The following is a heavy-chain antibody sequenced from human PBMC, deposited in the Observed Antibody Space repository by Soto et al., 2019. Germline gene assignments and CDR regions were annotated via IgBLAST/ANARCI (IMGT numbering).Heavy chain of an antibody. D-gene: IGHD3-3*01. J-gene: IGHJ5*02. CDR3: ARGPGGNYDLWSGYANWFDP. V-gene: IGHV1-69*13. CDR1: GGTFSSYA. Sequence: VKVSCKASGGTFSSYAISWVRQAPGQGLEWMGGIIPIFGTANYAQKFQGRVTITADESTSTAYMELSSLRSEDTAVYYCARGPGGNYDLWSGYANWFDPWGQGTLVTVSS. CDR2: IIPIFGTA.